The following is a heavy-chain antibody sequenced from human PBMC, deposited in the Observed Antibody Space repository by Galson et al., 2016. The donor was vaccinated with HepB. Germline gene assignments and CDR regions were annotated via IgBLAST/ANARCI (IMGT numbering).Heavy chain of an antibody. Sequence: VKGRFTISRDNSKNTLYLQMRSLRAEDTAVYYCARDFIYCSSGSCLAYYGMDVWGQGTTVTVSS. CDR3: ARDFIYCSSGSCLAYYGMDV. J-gene: IGHJ6*02. V-gene: IGHV3-30*07. D-gene: IGHD2-15*01.